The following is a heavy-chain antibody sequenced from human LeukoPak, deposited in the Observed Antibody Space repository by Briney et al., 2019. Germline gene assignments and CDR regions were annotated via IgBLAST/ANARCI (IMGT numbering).Heavy chain of an antibody. Sequence: SETLSLACAVYGGSFSGYYWSWIRQPPGKGLEWIGEINHSGSTNYNPSLKSRVTISVDTSKNQFSLKLSSVTAADTAVYYCARDNYGATNFDYWGQGTLVTVSS. CDR1: GGSFSGYY. D-gene: IGHD4-17*01. J-gene: IGHJ4*02. CDR3: ARDNYGATNFDY. CDR2: INHSGST. V-gene: IGHV4-34*01.